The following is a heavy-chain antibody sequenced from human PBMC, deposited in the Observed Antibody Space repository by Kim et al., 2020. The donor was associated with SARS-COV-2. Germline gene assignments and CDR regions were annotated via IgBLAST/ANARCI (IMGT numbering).Heavy chain of an antibody. V-gene: IGHV1-46*01. CDR2: INPSGGST. D-gene: IGHD2-2*01. J-gene: IGHJ3*02. CDR3: ARENFLHQIVVVPAAMNGGDAFDI. CDR1: GYTFTSYY. Sequence: ASVKVSCKASGYTFTSYYMHWVRQAPGQGLEWMGIINPSGGSTSYAQKFQGRVTMTRDTSTSTVYMELSSLRSEDTAVYYCARENFLHQIVVVPAAMNGGDAFDIWGQGTMVTVSS.